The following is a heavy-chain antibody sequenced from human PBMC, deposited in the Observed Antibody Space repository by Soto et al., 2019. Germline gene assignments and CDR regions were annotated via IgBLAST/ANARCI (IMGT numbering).Heavy chain of an antibody. CDR2: IIPILGIA. D-gene: IGHD3-9*01. CDR1: GGTFSSYT. J-gene: IGHJ4*02. V-gene: IGHV1-69*02. Sequence: GASVKVSCKASGGTFSSYTISWVRQAPGQGLEWMGRIIPILGIANYAQKFQGRVTITADKSTSTAYMELSSLRSEDTAVYYCARVVSYDILTGYYSGYFDYWGQGTLVTVSS. CDR3: ARVVSYDILTGYYSGYFDY.